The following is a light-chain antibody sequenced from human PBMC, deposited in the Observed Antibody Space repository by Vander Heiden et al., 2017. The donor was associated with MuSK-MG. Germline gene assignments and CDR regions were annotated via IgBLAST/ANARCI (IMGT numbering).Light chain of an antibody. CDR2: GAS. CDR1: PSVRRT. J-gene: IGKJ4*01. Sequence: VLPPSPAPLSVSPGERATLSCRASPSVRRTLAWYQQKPGQAPRLLIYGASTRATGIPARFSGSGSGTEFTLTISSLQSEDFAVYYCQQYNNWPPDTFGGGTKVEIK. V-gene: IGKV3-15*01. CDR3: QQYNNWPPDT.